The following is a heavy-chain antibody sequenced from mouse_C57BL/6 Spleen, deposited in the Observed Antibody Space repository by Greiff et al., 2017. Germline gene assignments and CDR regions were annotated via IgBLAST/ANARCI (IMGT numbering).Heavy chain of an antibody. CDR3: ARPPYDYSWFAY. CDR2: ISSGGSYT. J-gene: IGHJ3*01. Sequence: EVQRVESGGDLVKPGGSLKLSCAASGFTFSSYGMSWVRQTPEKRLEWVATISSGGSYTYYPDSVKGRITISRDNAKNTLYLQMSSLKSEDTAMYCCARPPYDYSWFAYWGQGTLVTVSA. CDR1: GFTFSSYG. D-gene: IGHD2-4*01. V-gene: IGHV5-6*01.